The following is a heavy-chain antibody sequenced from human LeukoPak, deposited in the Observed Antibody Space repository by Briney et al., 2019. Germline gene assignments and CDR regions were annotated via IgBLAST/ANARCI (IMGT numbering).Heavy chain of an antibody. Sequence: PGGSLRLSCAASGFTLSNYAMNWVRQAPGKGLDWVSSITAGGSFKYYADSVEGRFTISRDNAKNSLYLQMSSLTPEDTAVYYCARNYDVLTGYPYYFDHWGQGILVTVSS. J-gene: IGHJ4*02. CDR3: ARNYDVLTGYPYYFDH. D-gene: IGHD3-9*01. V-gene: IGHV3-21*01. CDR2: ITAGGSFK. CDR1: GFTLSNYA.